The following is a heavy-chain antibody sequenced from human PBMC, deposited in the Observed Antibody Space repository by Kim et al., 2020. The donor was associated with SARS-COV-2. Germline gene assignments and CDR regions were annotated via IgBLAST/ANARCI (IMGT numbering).Heavy chain of an antibody. D-gene: IGHD2-21*02. J-gene: IGHJ5*02. CDR3: AKVHGRPTAGWFDP. V-gene: IGHV3-23*01. Sequence: ADSVKGRFTISRNNSKNTLYLQMYSLRAEDTAVYYCAKVHGRPTAGWFDPWGQGTLVTVSS.